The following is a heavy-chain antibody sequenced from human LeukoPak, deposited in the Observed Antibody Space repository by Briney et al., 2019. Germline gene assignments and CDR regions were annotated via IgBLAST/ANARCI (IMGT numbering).Heavy chain of an antibody. V-gene: IGHV3-23*01. Sequence: GGSRRLSWAAAGFTFSSYAMSWVRQAPGKGLEWVSAISGSGGSTSYADSVKGRFTISRDNSKNTLYLKMNSLRAEDTAVYYCAKRGAAAGGWYFDYWGQGTLVTVSS. CDR2: ISGSGGST. D-gene: IGHD6-13*01. CDR1: GFTFSSYA. CDR3: AKRGAAAGGWYFDY. J-gene: IGHJ4*02.